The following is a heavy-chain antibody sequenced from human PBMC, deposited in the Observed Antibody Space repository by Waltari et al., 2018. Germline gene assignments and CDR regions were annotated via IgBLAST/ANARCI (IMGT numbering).Heavy chain of an antibody. CDR2: VSAYKGNT. J-gene: IGHJ3*02. CDR3: ARSTAIIAVAKDAFDI. CDR1: GYTFTSYG. Sequence: QVQLVQSEAEVKKPGASVKVSCKASGYTFTSYGISWVRQAPGQGLEWMGWVSAYKGNTNYAQKLQGRVTMTTDTSTRTAYMELRSLRSDDTAVYYCARSTAIIAVAKDAFDIWGQGTMVTVSS. D-gene: IGHD6-19*01. V-gene: IGHV1-18*01.